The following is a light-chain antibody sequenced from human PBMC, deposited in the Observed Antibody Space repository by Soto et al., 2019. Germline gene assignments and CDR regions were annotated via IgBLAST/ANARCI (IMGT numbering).Light chain of an antibody. V-gene: IGLV1-40*01. J-gene: IGLJ2*01. CDR3: QSYDSSLEV. CDR1: SSNIGAGYD. CDR2: GNS. Sequence: QSVLTQPPSVSGAPGQRVTISCTGSSSNIGAGYDVQWYQQLPGTAPKLLIYGNSNRSSGVPARSSASKSGTPASLAITGLQDEDESDYYCQSYDSSLEVFGGGTKLTVL.